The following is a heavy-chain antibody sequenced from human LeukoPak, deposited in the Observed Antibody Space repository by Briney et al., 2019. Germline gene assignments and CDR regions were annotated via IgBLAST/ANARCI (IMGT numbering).Heavy chain of an antibody. Sequence: PGGSLRLSCAASVFTFRSYSMHWVRRARGKGLECVSDIDGTKSTTYYAATRKGRFTTSRDHAKNSLSMQMNSVTDEDMAVYYCARALRIAAAGTYQSAFDVWGQGTMVTVSS. CDR3: ARALRIAAAGTYQSAFDV. D-gene: IGHD6-25*01. CDR2: IDGTKSTT. CDR1: VFTFRSYS. V-gene: IGHV3-48*02. J-gene: IGHJ3*01.